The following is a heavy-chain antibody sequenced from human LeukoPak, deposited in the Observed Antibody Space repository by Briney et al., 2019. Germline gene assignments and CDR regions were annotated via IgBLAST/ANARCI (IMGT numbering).Heavy chain of an antibody. V-gene: IGHV3-23*01. D-gene: IGHD6-13*01. J-gene: IGHJ4*02. CDR3: AKIIAATGIDS. Sequence: GGSLRLSCAASGFTFSNYAMSWVRQAPGKGLEWDSSISSSGRDTYYADSVKGRFTISRDKSKKTLYLQMNSLRAEDTAVYYCAKIIAATGIDSWGQGTLVSVSS. CDR1: GFTFSNYA. CDR2: ISSSGRDT.